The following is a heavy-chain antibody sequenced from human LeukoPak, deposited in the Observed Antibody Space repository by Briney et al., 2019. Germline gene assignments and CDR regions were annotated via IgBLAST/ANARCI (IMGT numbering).Heavy chain of an antibody. CDR3: AHRSYYDFWSGSTYFDY. V-gene: IGHV2-5*01. D-gene: IGHD3-3*01. J-gene: IGHJ4*02. CDR1: GFSLRTSGVG. CDR2: IYWNDDK. Sequence: SGPTLVNPTQTLTLTCTFSGFSLRTSGVGVGWMRQPPGKALEWLALIYWNDDKRYSPSLKSRLTITKDTSKNQVVLTMTNMDPVDTATYYCAHRSYYDFWSGSTYFDYWGQGTLVTVCS.